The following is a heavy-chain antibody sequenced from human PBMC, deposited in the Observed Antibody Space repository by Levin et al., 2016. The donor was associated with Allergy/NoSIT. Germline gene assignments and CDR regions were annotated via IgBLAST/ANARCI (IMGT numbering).Heavy chain of an antibody. V-gene: IGHV3-30-3*01. J-gene: IGHJ4*02. D-gene: IGHD5-18*01. CDR1: GFTFSSYA. CDR3: AREGQHGGYSYGLPFFDY. Sequence: GESLKISCAASGFTFSSYAMHWVRQAPGKGLEWVAVISYDGSNKYYADSVKGRFTISRDNSKNTLYLQMNSLRAEDTAVYYCAREGQHGGYSYGLPFFDYWGQGTLVTVSS. CDR2: ISYDGSNK.